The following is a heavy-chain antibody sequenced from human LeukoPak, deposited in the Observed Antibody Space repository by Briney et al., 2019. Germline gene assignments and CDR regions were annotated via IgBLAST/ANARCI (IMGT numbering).Heavy chain of an antibody. CDR3: ASLYGSGKRWVDP. Sequence: GGSLRLSCAASGFTFSDHYMDWVRQAPGKGLEWVGRTRNKANSYTTEYAASVKGRFTISRDDSKISLYLQMNSLKTEDTAVYYCASLYGSGKRWVDPWDQGTRVTVSS. V-gene: IGHV3-72*01. CDR1: GFTFSDHY. CDR2: TRNKANSYTT. D-gene: IGHD3-10*01. J-gene: IGHJ5*02.